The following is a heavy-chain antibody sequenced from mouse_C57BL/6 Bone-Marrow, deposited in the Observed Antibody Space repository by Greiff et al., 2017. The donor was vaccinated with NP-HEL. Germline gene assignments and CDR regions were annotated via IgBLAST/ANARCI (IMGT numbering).Heavy chain of an antibody. D-gene: IGHD1-1*01. CDR3: ARAYYYGSSYPSDY. J-gene: IGHJ2*01. CDR1: GYTFTSYW. Sequence: QVQLKQPGAELVMPGASVKLSCKASGYTFTSYWMHWVKQRPGQGLEWIGEIDPSDSYTNYNQKFKGKSTLTVDKSSSTAYMQLSSLTSEDSAVYYCARAYYYGSSYPSDYWGQGTTLTVSS. V-gene: IGHV1-69*01. CDR2: IDPSDSYT.